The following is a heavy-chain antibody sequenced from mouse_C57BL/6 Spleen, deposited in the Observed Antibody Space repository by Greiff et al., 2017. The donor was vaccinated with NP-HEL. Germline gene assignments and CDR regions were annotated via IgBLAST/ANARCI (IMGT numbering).Heavy chain of an antibody. D-gene: IGHD2-3*01. V-gene: IGHV3-1*01. CDR2: ISYSGST. J-gene: IGHJ2*01. CDR1: GYSITSGYD. CDR3: ARDYDGYRDY. Sequence: EVKLVESGPGMVKPSQSLSLTCTVTGYSITSGYDWHWIRHFPGNKLEWMGYISYSGSTNYNPSLKSRISITHDTSKNHFFLKLNSVTTEDTATYYCARDYDGYRDYWGQGTTLTVSS.